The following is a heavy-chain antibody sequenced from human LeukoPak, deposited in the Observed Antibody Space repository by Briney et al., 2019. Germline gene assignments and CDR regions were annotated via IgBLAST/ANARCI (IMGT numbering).Heavy chain of an antibody. CDR3: ARRRGGTYYDYVWGSYRPYFDY. Sequence: SETLSLTCAVYGGSFSGYYWSWIRQPPGKGLEWIGEINHSGSTNYNPSLKSRVTISVDTSKNQFSLKLSSVTAADTAVYYCARRRGGTYYDYVWGSYRPYFDYWGQGTLVTVSS. CDR1: GGSFSGYY. V-gene: IGHV4-34*01. CDR2: INHSGST. J-gene: IGHJ4*02. D-gene: IGHD3-16*02.